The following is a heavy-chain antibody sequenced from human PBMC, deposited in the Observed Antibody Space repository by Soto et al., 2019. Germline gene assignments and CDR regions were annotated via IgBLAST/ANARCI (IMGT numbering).Heavy chain of an antibody. V-gene: IGHV1-18*01. Sequence: ASVKVSCKASGYTFTSYGISWVRQAPGQGLEWMGWISAYNGNTNYAQKLQGRVTMTTDTSTSTAYMELRSLRSDDTAVYYCARDKMGRFFDWPPSGWFAPWGKETLVTVPS. CDR1: GYTFTSYG. CDR3: ARDKMGRFFDWPPSGWFAP. CDR2: ISAYNGNT. D-gene: IGHD3-9*01. J-gene: IGHJ5*02.